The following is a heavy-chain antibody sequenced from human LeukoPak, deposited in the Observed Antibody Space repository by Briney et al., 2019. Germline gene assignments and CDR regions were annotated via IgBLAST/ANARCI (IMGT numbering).Heavy chain of an antibody. CDR1: GGSISSYY. V-gene: IGHV4-59*01. CDR2: IYYSGST. D-gene: IGHD3-22*01. Sequence: SETLSLXCTVSGGSISSYYWSWIRQPPGKGLEWIGYIYYSGSTNYNPSLKSRVTISVDTSKNQFSLKLSSVTAADTAVYYCAALYYYDSSGYHFWGQGTLVTVSS. J-gene: IGHJ4*02. CDR3: AALYYYDSSGYHF.